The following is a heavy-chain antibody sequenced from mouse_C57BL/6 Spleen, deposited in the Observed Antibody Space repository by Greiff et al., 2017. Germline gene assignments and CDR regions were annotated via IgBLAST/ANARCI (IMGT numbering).Heavy chain of an antibody. CDR1: GYSITSGYY. Sequence: ESGPGLVKPSQSLSLTCSVTGYSITSGYYWNWIRQFPGNKLEWMGYISYDGSNNYNPSLKNRISITRDTSKNQFFLKLNSVTTEDTATYYCARFYYDYDGPFAYWGQGTLVTVSA. J-gene: IGHJ3*01. V-gene: IGHV3-6*01. CDR3: ARFYYDYDGPFAY. D-gene: IGHD2-4*01. CDR2: ISYDGSN.